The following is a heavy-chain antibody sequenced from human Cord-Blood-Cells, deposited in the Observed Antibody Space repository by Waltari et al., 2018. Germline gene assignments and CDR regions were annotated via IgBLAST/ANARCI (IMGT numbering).Heavy chain of an antibody. D-gene: IGHD3-16*01. J-gene: IGHJ4*02. Sequence: EVQLVESGGGLVQPGGSLKLSCAASGFTFSGSAMHWVRQASGKGLEWVGRIRSKANGYGTAYAASVKGRFTISRDDSKNTAYLQMNSLKTEDTAVYYCTSVWGAAPYWGQGTLVTVSS. CDR2: IRSKANGYGT. CDR3: TSVWGAAPY. CDR1: GFTFSGSA. V-gene: IGHV3-73*02.